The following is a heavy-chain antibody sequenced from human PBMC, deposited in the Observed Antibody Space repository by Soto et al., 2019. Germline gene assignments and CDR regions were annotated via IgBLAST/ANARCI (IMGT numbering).Heavy chain of an antibody. CDR2: ISAYNGNT. J-gene: IGHJ6*02. V-gene: IGHV1-18*01. CDR3: ARDFGLANQAVDGMDV. CDR1: GYTFTSYC. D-gene: IGHD6-19*01. Sequence: VASVKVSCKASGYTFTSYCISWVRQAPGQGLEWMGWISAYNGNTNYAQKLQGRVTMTTDTSTSTAYMELRSLRSDDTAVYYCARDFGLANQAVDGMDVWGQGTTVTVSS.